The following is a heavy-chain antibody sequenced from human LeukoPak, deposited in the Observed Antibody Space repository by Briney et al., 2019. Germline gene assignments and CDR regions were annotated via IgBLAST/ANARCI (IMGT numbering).Heavy chain of an antibody. D-gene: IGHD6-19*01. CDR3: AKGRFSSGWLGTDY. CDR2: ISYDGSNK. J-gene: IGHJ4*02. Sequence: PERSLRLSCAASGFTFSSYGMHWVRQAPGKGLEWVVVISYDGSNKYYADAVKGRITISRDNFKNTVDLEMNSLKVGDTAVYYCAKGRFSSGWLGTDYWGQGTLVTVSS. V-gene: IGHV3-30*18. CDR1: GFTFSSYG.